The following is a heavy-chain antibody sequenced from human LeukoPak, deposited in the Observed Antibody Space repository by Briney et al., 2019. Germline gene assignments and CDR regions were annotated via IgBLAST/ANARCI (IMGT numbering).Heavy chain of an antibody. D-gene: IGHD5-18*01. CDR3: ARVPRGYSQLIDY. CDR2: IYYSGST. Sequence: SETLSLPCTVSGGSISSGGYYWSWIRQHPGKGLEWIGYIYYSGSTYYNPSLKSRVTISVDTSKNQFSLKLSSVTAADTAVYYCARVPRGYSQLIDYWGQGTLVTVSS. CDR1: GGSISSGGYY. J-gene: IGHJ4*02. V-gene: IGHV4-31*03.